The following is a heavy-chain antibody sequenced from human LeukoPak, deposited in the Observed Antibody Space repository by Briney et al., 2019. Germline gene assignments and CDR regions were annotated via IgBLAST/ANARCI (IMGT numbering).Heavy chain of an antibody. CDR1: GYTFTGYY. V-gene: IGHV1-2*06. J-gene: IGHJ4*02. Sequence: ASVKVSCKASGYTFTGYYMHWVRQAPGQGLEWMGRINPNSGGTNYAQKFQGRVTMTRNTSISTAYMELSSLRSEDTAVYYCARVGYSLRDDYWGQGTLVTVSS. CDR3: ARVGYSLRDDY. D-gene: IGHD5-18*01. CDR2: INPNSGGT.